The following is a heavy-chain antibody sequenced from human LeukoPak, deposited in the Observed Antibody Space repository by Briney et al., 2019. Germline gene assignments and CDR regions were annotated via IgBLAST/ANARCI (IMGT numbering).Heavy chain of an antibody. CDR1: GGSISSYY. Sequence: KASETLSLTCTVSGGSISSYYWSWIRQPPGKGLEWIGEINHSGSTNYNPSLKSRVTISVDTSKNQFSLKLSSVTAADTAVYYCARGGYTLFDYWGQGTLVTVSS. D-gene: IGHD5-24*01. CDR3: ARGGYTLFDY. J-gene: IGHJ4*02. V-gene: IGHV4-34*01. CDR2: INHSGST.